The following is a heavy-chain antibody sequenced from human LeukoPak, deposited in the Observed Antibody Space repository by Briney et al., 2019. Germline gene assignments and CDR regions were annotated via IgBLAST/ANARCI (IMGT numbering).Heavy chain of an antibody. D-gene: IGHD1-26*01. Sequence: GGSLRLSCAASRFTFSSYSMNWVRQAPGKGLEWVSSISSSGSFIYYADSVKGRFTISRDNAKNSLYLQMNSLRAEDTAVYYCAKGRGGSYYFDYWGQGTLVTVSS. CDR1: RFTFSSYS. CDR2: ISSSGSFI. J-gene: IGHJ4*02. V-gene: IGHV3-21*04. CDR3: AKGRGGSYYFDY.